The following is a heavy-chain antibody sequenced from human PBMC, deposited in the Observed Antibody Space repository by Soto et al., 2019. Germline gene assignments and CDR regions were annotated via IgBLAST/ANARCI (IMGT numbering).Heavy chain of an antibody. CDR3: ARGGPSHVGMSSSSHYYYGMDV. D-gene: IGHD6-6*01. CDR2: IGTAGDT. Sequence: EVQLVESGGGLVQPGGSLRLSCAASGFTFSSYDMHWVRQATGKGLEWVSAIGTAGDTYYPGSVKGRFTISRENAKNSLYLQMNSLRAGDSAVYYCARGGPSHVGMSSSSHYYYGMDVWGQGTTVIVSS. J-gene: IGHJ6*02. V-gene: IGHV3-13*01. CDR1: GFTFSSYD.